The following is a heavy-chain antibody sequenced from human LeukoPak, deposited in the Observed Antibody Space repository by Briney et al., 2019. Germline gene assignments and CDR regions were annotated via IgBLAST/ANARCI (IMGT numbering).Heavy chain of an antibody. J-gene: IGHJ4*02. CDR1: GGSISSGGYS. CDR2: IYHSGST. CDR3: ARVAAAGLDY. D-gene: IGHD6-13*01. Sequence: KSSETLSLTCAVSGGSISSGGYSWSWIRQPPGKGLEWIGYIYHSGSTYYNPSLKSRVTISVDRSKNQFSLKLSSVTAADTAVYYCARVAAAGLDYWGQGTLVTVSS. V-gene: IGHV4-30-2*01.